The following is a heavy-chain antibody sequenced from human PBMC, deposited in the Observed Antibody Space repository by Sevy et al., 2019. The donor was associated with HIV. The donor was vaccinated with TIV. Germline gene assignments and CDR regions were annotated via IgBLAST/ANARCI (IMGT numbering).Heavy chain of an antibody. J-gene: IGHJ4*02. V-gene: IGHV3-30-3*01. CDR3: ARDGRGYDILTGYYISARFADY. CDR1: GFTFSSYA. D-gene: IGHD3-9*01. CDR2: ISYDGSNK. Sequence: GGSLRLSCAASGFTFSSYAMHWVPQAPGKGLEWVAVISYDGSNKYYADSVKGRFTISRDNSKNTLYLQMNSLRAEDTAVYYCARDGRGYDILTGYYISARFADYWGQGTLVTVSS.